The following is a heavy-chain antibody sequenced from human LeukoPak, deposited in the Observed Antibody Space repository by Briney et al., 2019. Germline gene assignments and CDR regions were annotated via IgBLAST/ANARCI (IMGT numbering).Heavy chain of an antibody. CDR3: TRGVGVTIFGVGGQAFDI. Sequence: ASVKVSCKASGYTFTSNYMYWVRQAPGQGLEWMGIINPSGGTTRYAQKFQGRVTMTRDTSTSTLYMELSSLRSEDTGVYYCTRGVGVTIFGVGGQAFDIWGQGTMVTVSS. CDR2: INPSGGTT. J-gene: IGHJ3*02. CDR1: GYTFTSNY. V-gene: IGHV1-46*03. D-gene: IGHD3-3*01.